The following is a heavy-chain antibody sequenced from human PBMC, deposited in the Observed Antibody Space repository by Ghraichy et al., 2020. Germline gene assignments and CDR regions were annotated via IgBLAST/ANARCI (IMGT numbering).Heavy chain of an antibody. Sequence: SETLSLTCTVSGGSISSYYWSWIRQPPGKGLEWIGYIYYSGSTNYNPSLKSRVTISVDTSKNQFSLKLSSVTAADTAVYYCARYKITMMEVGYYYYGMDVWGQGTTVTVSS. D-gene: IGHD3-22*01. V-gene: IGHV4-59*01. J-gene: IGHJ6*02. CDR3: ARYKITMMEVGYYYYGMDV. CDR2: IYYSGST. CDR1: GGSISSYY.